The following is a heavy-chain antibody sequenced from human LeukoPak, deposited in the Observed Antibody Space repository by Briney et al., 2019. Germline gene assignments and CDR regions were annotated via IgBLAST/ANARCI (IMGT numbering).Heavy chain of an antibody. D-gene: IGHD6-25*01. CDR1: GGSISSGGYY. V-gene: IGHV4-31*03. CDR3: VRDSGSYGMDV. CDR2: IYYSGST. J-gene: IGHJ6*02. Sequence: PSETLSLTCTVSGGSISSGGYYWSWIRQHPGKGLEWIGYIYYSGSTYYNPSLKSRVTISVDTSKNQFSLKLSSVTAADTAVYYCVRDSGSYGMDVWGQGTTVTVSS.